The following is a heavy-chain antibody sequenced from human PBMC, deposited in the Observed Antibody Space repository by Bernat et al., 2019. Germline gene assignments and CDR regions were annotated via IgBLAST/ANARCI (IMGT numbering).Heavy chain of an antibody. CDR2: IRGSDGST. V-gene: IGHV3-23*01. J-gene: IGHJ4*02. D-gene: IGHD3-3*01. Sequence: EVQLLESGGGLVQPGGSLRLSCVASGFTFSRYAMTWVRQAPGKGLEWVSLIRGSDGSTVYADSVKGRFTISRDNSENTLYLQMNSLRVEDSALYFCAKDRDSGTSGYAGYWGQGTQVIVSS. CDR3: AKDRDSGTSGYAGY. CDR1: GFTFSRYA.